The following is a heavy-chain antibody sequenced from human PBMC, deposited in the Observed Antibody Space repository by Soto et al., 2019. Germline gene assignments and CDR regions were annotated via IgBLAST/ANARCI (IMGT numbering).Heavy chain of an antibody. CDR3: ARAFTTWYYFDY. V-gene: IGHV1-3*05. J-gene: IGHJ4*02. D-gene: IGHD2-8*02. CDR2: INAGNGNT. Sequence: QVQLVQSGAEEKKPGASVKVSCKASGYTFTSYAMHWVRQAPGQRLEWMGWINAGNGNTKYSQKFQGRVTITRDTSASTAYMELSSLRSEDTAVYYCARAFTTWYYFDYWGQGTLVTVSS. CDR1: GYTFTSYA.